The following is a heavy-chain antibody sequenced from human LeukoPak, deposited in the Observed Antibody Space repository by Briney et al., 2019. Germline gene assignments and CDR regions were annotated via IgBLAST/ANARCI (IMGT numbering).Heavy chain of an antibody. V-gene: IGHV3-33*06. CDR2: IWYDGSNK. D-gene: IGHD3-22*01. CDR3: AKGALSSVYAGYYFDY. J-gene: IGHJ4*02. Sequence: PGGSLRLSCAASGFTFSSYGMHWVRQAPGKGLEWVAVIWYDGSNKYYADSVKGRFTISRDNSKNTLYLQMNSLRAEDTAVYYCAKGALSSVYAGYYFDYWGQGTLVTVSS. CDR1: GFTFSSYG.